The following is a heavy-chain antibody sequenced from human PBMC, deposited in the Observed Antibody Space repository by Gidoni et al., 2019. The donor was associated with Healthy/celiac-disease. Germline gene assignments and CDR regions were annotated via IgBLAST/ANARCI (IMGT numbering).Heavy chain of an antibody. J-gene: IGHJ4*02. V-gene: IGHV3-33*01. CDR1: GFTFSRYG. CDR2: IWYDGSNK. D-gene: IGHD2-15*01. Sequence: QVQLVESGGGVVQPGRSLRPSCAASGFTFSRYGMHWVRKAPGKGLEWVAVIWYDGSNKYYADSVKGRFTIARDNSKNTLYLQMNSLRAEDTAVYYCAREPGLSGSGGSCDYWGQGTLVTVSS. CDR3: AREPGLSGSGGSCDY.